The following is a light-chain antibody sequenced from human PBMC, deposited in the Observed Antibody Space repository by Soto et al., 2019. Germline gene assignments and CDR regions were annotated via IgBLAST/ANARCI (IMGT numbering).Light chain of an antibody. Sequence: QSVLTQPASVSASPGQSITISCTGTSSDVGAYNYVSWYQQHPGKAPKLMIYEVSNRPSGVSNRFSGSKSGNTASLTISGLQAEDEADYYCSPYIAGSTYVFGTGTKVTV. J-gene: IGLJ1*01. CDR2: EVS. V-gene: IGLV2-14*01. CDR1: SSDVGAYNY. CDR3: SPYIAGSTYV.